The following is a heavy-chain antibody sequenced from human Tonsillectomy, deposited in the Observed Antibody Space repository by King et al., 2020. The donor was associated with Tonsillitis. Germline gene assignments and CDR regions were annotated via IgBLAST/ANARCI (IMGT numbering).Heavy chain of an antibody. CDR1: GGSFSGYY. Sequence: VQLQQWGAGLLKPSETLSLTCAVYGGSFSGYYWSWIRQPPGKGLEWIGEINHSGSTTYNPSLKSRVTISVDTSKNQFSLKLSSVTAAATAVYYCARERQSYRLVAFDYWGQGTLVTVSS. V-gene: IGHV4-34*01. CDR3: ARERQSYRLVAFDY. D-gene: IGHD3-16*02. J-gene: IGHJ4*02. CDR2: INHSGST.